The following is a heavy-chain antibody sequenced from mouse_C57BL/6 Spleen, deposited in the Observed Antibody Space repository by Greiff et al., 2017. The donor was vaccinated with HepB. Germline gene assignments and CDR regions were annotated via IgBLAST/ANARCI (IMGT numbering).Heavy chain of an antibody. CDR3: ARAYYSNYGGAY. Sequence: VQLQQSGPELVKPGASVKISCKASGYSFTSYYIHWVKQRPGQGLEWIGWIYPGSGNTKYNEKFKGKATLTADTSSSTAYMQLSSLTSEDSAVYYCARAYYSNYGGAYWGQGTLVTVSA. CDR2: IYPGSGNT. D-gene: IGHD2-5*01. V-gene: IGHV1-66*01. CDR1: GYSFTSYY. J-gene: IGHJ3*01.